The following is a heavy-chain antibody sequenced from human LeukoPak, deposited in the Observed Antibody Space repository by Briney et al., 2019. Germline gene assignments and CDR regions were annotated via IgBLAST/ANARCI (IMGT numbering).Heavy chain of an antibody. Sequence: ASVKVSCKASGYSFTGYYMHWVRQAPGQGLEWMGWINPNSGDTKYAQKFQGRVTMTRDTSISTAYMELSRLRSDDTAVYYCARDQATTGKVHYYYYMDVWGKGTTVTISS. D-gene: IGHD1-1*01. J-gene: IGHJ6*03. CDR1: GYSFTGYY. CDR2: INPNSGDT. V-gene: IGHV1-2*02. CDR3: ARDQATTGKVHYYYYMDV.